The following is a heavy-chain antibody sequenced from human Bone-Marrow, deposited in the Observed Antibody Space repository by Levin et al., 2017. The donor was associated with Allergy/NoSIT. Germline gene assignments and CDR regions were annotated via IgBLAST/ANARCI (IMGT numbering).Heavy chain of an antibody. CDR2: IKSKTDGGTT. CDR1: GFTFSNAW. CDR3: TTDIPTVTTHRAY. V-gene: IGHV3-15*01. D-gene: IGHD4-17*01. J-gene: IGHJ4*02. Sequence: GGSLRLSCAASGFTFSNAWMSWVRQAPGKGLEWVGRIKSKTDGGTTDYAAPVKGRFTISRDDSKNTLYLQMNSLKTEDTAVYYCTTDIPTVTTHRAYWGQGTLVTVSS.